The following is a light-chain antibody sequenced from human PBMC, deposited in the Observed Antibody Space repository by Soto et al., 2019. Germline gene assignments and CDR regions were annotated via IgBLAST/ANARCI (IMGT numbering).Light chain of an antibody. V-gene: IGKV1-17*01. J-gene: IGKJ1*01. Sequence: DIQMTQFPSSLSASVGDRGTITCRAIQGIRNDLAWSQKKPGKAPKSLIYAASNLQSGGTSRFSGSGSGTEFSLAISSLQPDDFATFYCLQHSTYPLTFGQGTKVEIK. CDR1: QGIRND. CDR2: AAS. CDR3: LQHSTYPLT.